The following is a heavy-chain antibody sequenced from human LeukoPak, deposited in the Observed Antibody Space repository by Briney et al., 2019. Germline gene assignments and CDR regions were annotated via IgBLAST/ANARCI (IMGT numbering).Heavy chain of an antibody. J-gene: IGHJ6*02. CDR2: IHYSGST. D-gene: IGHD3-10*01. Sequence: SETLSLTCTVSGDSISRHYWSWIRQSPVKGLEWIGYIHYSGSTNYNPSLKGRVIISIDTSKNQFSLKLSSVTAADTAVYYCARAGVMVRGPTIYYYGMDVWGQGTTVTVSS. CDR1: GDSISRHY. V-gene: IGHV4-59*11. CDR3: ARAGVMVRGPTIYYYGMDV.